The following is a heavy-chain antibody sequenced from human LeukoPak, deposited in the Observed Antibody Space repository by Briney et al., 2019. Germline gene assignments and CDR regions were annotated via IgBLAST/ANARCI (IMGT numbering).Heavy chain of an antibody. J-gene: IGHJ6*03. V-gene: IGHV3-23*01. Sequence: GGSLRLSCAASEFSFGSYAMSWVRQAPGKGLQWVSGISGSGDSTYYADSVNGRFTISRNNSKNTLYLQMISLRAEGTAVYYCAKGGGSYFRRVTYYYYYMDVWGKGTTVTVSS. D-gene: IGHD1-26*01. CDR3: AKGGGSYFRRVTYYYYYMDV. CDR2: ISGSGDST. CDR1: EFSFGSYA.